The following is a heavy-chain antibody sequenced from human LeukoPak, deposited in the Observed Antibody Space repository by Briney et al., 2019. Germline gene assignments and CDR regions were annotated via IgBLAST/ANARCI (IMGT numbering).Heavy chain of an antibody. CDR3: ARATPKYCSGGSCYSFDY. CDR1: GGSISSGGYS. Sequence: PSQTLSLTCAVSGGSISSGGYSWSWIRQPPGKGLEWIGYIYHSGSTYYNPSLKSRVTISVDRSKNQFSLKLSSVTAADTAVYYGARATPKYCSGGSCYSFDYWGQGTLVTVSS. D-gene: IGHD2-15*01. V-gene: IGHV4-30-2*01. CDR2: IYHSGST. J-gene: IGHJ4*02.